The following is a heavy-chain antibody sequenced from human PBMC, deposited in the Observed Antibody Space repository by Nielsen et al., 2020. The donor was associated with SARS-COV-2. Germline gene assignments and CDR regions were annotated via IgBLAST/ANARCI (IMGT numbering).Heavy chain of an antibody. J-gene: IGHJ4*02. CDR3: ARQTVYCSGGSCYSESLSFDY. V-gene: IGHV4-39*01. D-gene: IGHD2-15*01. Sequence: WIRQPPGKGLEWIRSIYYSGSTYYNPSLKSRVTISVDTSKNQFSLKLSSVTAADTAVYYCARQTVYCSGGSCYSESLSFDYWGQGTLVTVSS. CDR2: IYYSGST.